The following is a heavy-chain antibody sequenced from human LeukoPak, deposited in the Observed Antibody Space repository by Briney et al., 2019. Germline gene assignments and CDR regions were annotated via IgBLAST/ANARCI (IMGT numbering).Heavy chain of an antibody. V-gene: IGHV3-23*01. CDR2: IRHSGVDS. Sequence: GGSLRLSCAASRFSFSDYTMSWVRQLPGKGLEWVSGIRHSGVDSSYADSAKGRFTISRDNSKNMLYLQMNSLRDDDTGVYYCARDRRATPMYFFDFWGQGTPVTVSS. J-gene: IGHJ4*02. CDR1: RFSFSDYT. D-gene: IGHD2-15*01. CDR3: ARDRRATPMYFFDF.